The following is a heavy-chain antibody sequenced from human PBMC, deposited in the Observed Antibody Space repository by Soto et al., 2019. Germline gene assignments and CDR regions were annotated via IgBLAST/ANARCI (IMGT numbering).Heavy chain of an antibody. V-gene: IGHV1-18*01. Sequence: ASVKVSCKASGGTFSSYAISWVRQAPGQGLEWMGWISAYNGNTNYAQKLQGRVTMTTDTSTSTAYLELRSLRSDDTAVYYCARDGQGDRQQLVPSYYYGMDVWGQGTTVTVSS. CDR2: ISAYNGNT. CDR1: GGTFSSYA. J-gene: IGHJ6*02. CDR3: ARDGQGDRQQLVPSYYYGMDV. D-gene: IGHD6-13*01.